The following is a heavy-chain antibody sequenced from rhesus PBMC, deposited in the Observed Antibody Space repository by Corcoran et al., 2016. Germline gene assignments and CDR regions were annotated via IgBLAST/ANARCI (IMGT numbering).Heavy chain of an antibody. V-gene: IGHV4-147*01. CDR2: IYGGSGST. CDR1: GASISSNY. D-gene: IGHD2-15*01. CDR3: GVEGRVCSSTYCSSTFSLDV. Sequence: LTCAVSGASISSNYWSWIRQPPGKGLEWIGSIYGGSGSTSYNPSLKSRVTISKDTSKNQFSLKLSSVTAADTAVYYCGVEGRVCSSTYCSSTFSLDVWGRGVLVTVSS. J-gene: IGHJ5-2*02.